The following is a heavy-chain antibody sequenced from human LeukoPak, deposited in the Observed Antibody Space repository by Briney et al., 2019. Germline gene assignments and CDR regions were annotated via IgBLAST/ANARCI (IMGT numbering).Heavy chain of an antibody. CDR2: INSDGSTT. CDR3: ARDLVGARTDY. CDR1: GFTFSSYW. J-gene: IGHJ4*02. V-gene: IGHV3-74*01. D-gene: IGHD1-26*01. Sequence: GGSLRLSCAASGFTFSSYWMHWVRHAPGKGLVWVSRINSDGSTTNYADSVKGRFTISRDNAKNTLYLQMNTLRADDTAVYYCARDLVGARTDYWGQGTLVTVSS.